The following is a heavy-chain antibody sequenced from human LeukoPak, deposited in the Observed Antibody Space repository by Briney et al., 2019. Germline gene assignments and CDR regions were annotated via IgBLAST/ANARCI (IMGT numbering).Heavy chain of an antibody. CDR1: GGSFSGYY. V-gene: IGHV4-34*01. CDR3: AREGGIAAAVLYYFDY. Sequence: SETLSLTCAVYGGSFSGYYWSWIRQPPGKGQEWIGEINHSGSTNYNPSLKSRVTISVDTSKNQFSLKLSSVTAADTAVYYCAREGGIAAAVLYYFDYWGQGTLVTVSS. J-gene: IGHJ4*02. D-gene: IGHD6-13*01. CDR2: INHSGST.